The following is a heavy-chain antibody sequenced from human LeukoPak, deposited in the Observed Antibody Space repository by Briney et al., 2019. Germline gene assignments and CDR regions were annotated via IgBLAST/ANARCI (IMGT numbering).Heavy chain of an antibody. CDR2: ISSDSSYI. CDR1: GFTFSDYT. D-gene: IGHD3-10*02. J-gene: IGHJ4*02. Sequence: GGSLRLSCTTSGFTFSDYTMTWVRQAPGKGLEWVASISSDSSYIDYADSVKGRFTISRDNAKNSLFLKTDTLRGDDTGIYYCARDPNVLGITPYYFDFWGQGTLVTVSS. V-gene: IGHV3-21*01. CDR3: ARDPNVLGITPYYFDF.